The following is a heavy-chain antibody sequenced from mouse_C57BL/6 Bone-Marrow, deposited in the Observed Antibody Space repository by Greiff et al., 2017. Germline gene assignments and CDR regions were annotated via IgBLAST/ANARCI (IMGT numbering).Heavy chain of an antibody. CDR2: ISDGGSYT. CDR3: ARNPFDY. V-gene: IGHV5-4*03. J-gene: IGHJ2*01. CDR1: GFTFSSYA. Sequence: EVKLQESGGGLVKPGGSLKLSCAASGFTFSSYAMSWVRQTPEKRLAWVATISDGGSYTYYPDNVKGRFTISRDNAKNNLYLQMSHLKSEDTAMYYCARNPFDYWGQGTTLTVSS.